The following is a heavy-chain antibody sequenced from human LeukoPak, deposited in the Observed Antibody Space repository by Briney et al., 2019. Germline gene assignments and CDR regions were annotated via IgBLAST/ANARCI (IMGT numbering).Heavy chain of an antibody. CDR3: ARLVGVSPLDC. D-gene: IGHD3-16*01. CDR1: GFTFRSYA. CDR2: ISGSPDNT. Sequence: GGSLRLSCVVSGFTFRSYAMYWVRQAPGKGLEWVSEISGSPDNTYYADSVKGRFATSRDDSRNTLYLQMNSLRAEDTAVYYCARLVGVSPLDCWGQGTPVTVSS. J-gene: IGHJ4*02. V-gene: IGHV3-23*01.